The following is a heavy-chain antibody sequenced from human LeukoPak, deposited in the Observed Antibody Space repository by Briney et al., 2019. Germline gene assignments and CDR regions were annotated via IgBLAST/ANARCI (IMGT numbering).Heavy chain of an antibody. Sequence: GRSLRLSCAASGYTFSSYGMHWVRQAPGKGLEWVAVIWYDGSNKYYADSVKGRFTISRDNSKNTLYLQMNSLRAEDAAVYYCAKDPRGSYSRDYYYYMDVWGKGTTVTVSS. D-gene: IGHD1-26*01. CDR3: AKDPRGSYSRDYYYYMDV. CDR1: GYTFSSYG. CDR2: IWYDGSNK. J-gene: IGHJ6*03. V-gene: IGHV3-33*06.